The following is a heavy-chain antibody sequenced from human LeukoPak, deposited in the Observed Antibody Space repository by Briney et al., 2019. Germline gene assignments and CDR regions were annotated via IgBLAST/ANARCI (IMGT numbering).Heavy chain of an antibody. J-gene: IGHJ3*02. CDR3: ARHIDAFDI. V-gene: IGHV4-39*01. Sequence: SETLSLTCSVSGDSVSRSDSYWDWIRQPPGKGLEWIGTIYYSGRTYYSPSLKSRVTMSVDPSNNQFSLNLRSVTAADTAVYYCARHIDAFDIWGQGTMVTVSS. CDR1: GDSVSRSDSY. CDR2: IYYSGRT.